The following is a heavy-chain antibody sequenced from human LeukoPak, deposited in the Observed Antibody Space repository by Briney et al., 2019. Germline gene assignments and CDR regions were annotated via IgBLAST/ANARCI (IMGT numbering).Heavy chain of an antibody. V-gene: IGHV3-23*01. CDR2: FSGGAGNT. J-gene: IGHJ4*02. Sequence: GGSLRLSCAASGFTFSSYAMNWVRQAPGKGLEWVSSFSGGAGNTYYADSVKGRFTISRDNSQNTVYLQMSSLRAEDTAVYYCAKDQYIYGSSPFDYWGQGTLVTVSS. CDR3: AKDQYIYGSSPFDY. CDR1: GFTFSSYA. D-gene: IGHD3-10*01.